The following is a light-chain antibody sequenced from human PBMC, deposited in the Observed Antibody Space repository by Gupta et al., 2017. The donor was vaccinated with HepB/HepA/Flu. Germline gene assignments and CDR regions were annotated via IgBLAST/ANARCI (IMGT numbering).Light chain of an antibody. V-gene: IGLV3-19*01. CDR2: VKN. Sequence: SSELTQDPAVSVALGQTVRLTCQGDSLRSYYASWYQQKPGPAPVLVIYVKNNRPSGIQDRFYFSSSRTNDSSTLTGAEGEDEADDDCNCRASSGNHTWVFGGGTKLTVL. J-gene: IGLJ3*02. CDR3: NCRASSGNHTWV. CDR1: SLRSYY.